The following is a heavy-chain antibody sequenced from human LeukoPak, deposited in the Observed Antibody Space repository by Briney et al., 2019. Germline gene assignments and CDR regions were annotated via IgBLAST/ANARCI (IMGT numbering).Heavy chain of an antibody. D-gene: IGHD4-11*01. CDR3: AKDLRGAVTTY. J-gene: IGHJ4*02. CDR1: GFTFSSYA. CDR2: ISGSGYST. V-gene: IGHV3-23*01. Sequence: GGSLRLSCAASGFTFSSYAMNWVRQAPGKGLEWVSAISGSGYSTYYADSVKGRFTISRDNSKNTLYLQMTSLRAEDTAVYYCAKDLRGAVTTYWGQGTLVTVSS.